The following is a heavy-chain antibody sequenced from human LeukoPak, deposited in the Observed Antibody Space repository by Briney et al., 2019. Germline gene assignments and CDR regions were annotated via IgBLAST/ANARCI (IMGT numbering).Heavy chain of an antibody. CDR2: IKPDGSEE. CDR1: GFSFTSYF. V-gene: IGHV3-7*01. J-gene: IGHJ4*02. CDR3: AASWTWIYGS. Sequence: GGSLRLSCAASGFSFTSYFMGWVRQAPGKGLEWVANIKPDGSEEFYVDSVKGRFTISRDIAKSSLFLQMNSLRADDTAIYYCAASWTWIYGSWGQGTLVTVSS. D-gene: IGHD3-10*01.